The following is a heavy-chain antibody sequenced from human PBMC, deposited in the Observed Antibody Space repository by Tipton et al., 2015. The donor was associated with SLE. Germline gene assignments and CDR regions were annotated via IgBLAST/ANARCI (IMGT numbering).Heavy chain of an antibody. Sequence: TLSLTCTVSGGSISSSSYYWGWIRQPPGKGLEWIGYIYYSGSTNYNPSLKSRVTISVDTSKNQFSLKLSSVTAADTAVYYCARSGDFWSGYFHWGQGTLVTVSS. CDR3: ARSGDFWSGYFH. V-gene: IGHV4-61*05. CDR1: GGSISSSSYY. D-gene: IGHD3-3*01. J-gene: IGHJ4*02. CDR2: IYYSGST.